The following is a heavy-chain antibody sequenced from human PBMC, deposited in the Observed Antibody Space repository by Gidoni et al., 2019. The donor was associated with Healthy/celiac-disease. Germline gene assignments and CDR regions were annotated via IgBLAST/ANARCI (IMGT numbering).Heavy chain of an antibody. CDR3: ARAAYYYYYYGMDV. V-gene: IGHV4-34*01. CDR1: GGPSSGYY. CDR2: INHSGST. Sequence: QVQLQQRGAGLLKPTETLPLTSAVSGGPSSGYYWSWIRPPPGKGLEWIGEINHSGSTNYNPSLKSRVTISVDTSKNQFSLKLSSVTAADTAVYYCARAAYYYYYYGMDVWGQGTTVTVSS. J-gene: IGHJ6*02.